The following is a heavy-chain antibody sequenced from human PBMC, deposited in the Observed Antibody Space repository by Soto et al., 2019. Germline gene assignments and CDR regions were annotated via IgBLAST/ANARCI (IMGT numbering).Heavy chain of an antibody. CDR3: ASDPQVVVPPLHDSYYYYSAMDV. CDR1: GYTFTGYY. D-gene: IGHD2-15*01. Sequence: ASVKVSCKASGYTFTGYYMHWVRQAPGQGLEWMGWINPNSGGTNYAQKFQGRVTMTRDTSISTAYMELSRLRSDDTAVYYCASDPQVVVPPLHDSYYYYSAMDVSRQGTKVTVS. V-gene: IGHV1-2*02. CDR2: INPNSGGT. J-gene: IGHJ6*02.